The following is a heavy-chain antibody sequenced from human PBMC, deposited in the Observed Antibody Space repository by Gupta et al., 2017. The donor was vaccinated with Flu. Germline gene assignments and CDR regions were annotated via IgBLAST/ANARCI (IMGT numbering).Heavy chain of an antibody. CDR3: AKGPRTGSRWGFDG. J-gene: IGHJ5*02. CDR2: ISYAGSED. V-gene: IGHV3-30*18. CDR1: SISNP. D-gene: IGHD1-26*01. Sequence: SISNPTHGVRQAPGKGLEWVAAISYAGSEDYYVDSVKGRFTISRDNSKDALVLEMNGLTGDDAAMYYCAKGPRTGSRWGFDGGGQGTLVTVAS.